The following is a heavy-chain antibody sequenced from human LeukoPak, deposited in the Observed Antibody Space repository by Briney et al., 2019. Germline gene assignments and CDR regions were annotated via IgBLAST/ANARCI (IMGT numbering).Heavy chain of an antibody. CDR2: IYYSGST. D-gene: IGHD5-12*01. CDR1: GGSISSYY. Sequence: MSSETLSLTCTVSGGSISSYYWSWIRQHPGKGLEWIGYIYYSGSTYYNPSLKSRVTISVDTSKNQFSLKLSSVTAADTAVYYCARSNSGRPLIDAFDIWGQGTMVTVSS. J-gene: IGHJ3*02. CDR3: ARSNSGRPLIDAFDI. V-gene: IGHV4-59*06.